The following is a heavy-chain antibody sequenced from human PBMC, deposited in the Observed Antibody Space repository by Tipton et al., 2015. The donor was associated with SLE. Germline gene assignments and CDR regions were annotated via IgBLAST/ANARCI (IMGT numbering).Heavy chain of an antibody. J-gene: IGHJ4*02. D-gene: IGHD1-14*01. V-gene: IGHV3-48*01. Sequence: SLRLSCTTSGFTFGDYAMTWVRQAPGKGLEWVSYISSSSSTIYYADSVKGRFTISRDNAKNSLYLQMNSLRAEDTAVYYCARDLRNWGQGTLVTVSS. CDR2: ISSSSSTI. CDR3: ARDLRN. CDR1: GFTFGDYA.